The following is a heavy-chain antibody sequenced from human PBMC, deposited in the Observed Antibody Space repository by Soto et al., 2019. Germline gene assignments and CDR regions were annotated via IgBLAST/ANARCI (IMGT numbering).Heavy chain of an antibody. CDR2: ISAYNGNT. CDR3: ARDDIVVVVAATQFDY. V-gene: IGHV1-18*01. J-gene: IGHJ4*02. D-gene: IGHD2-15*01. Sequence: QVQLVQSGAEVKKPGASVKVSCKASGYTFTSYGISWVRQAPGQGLEWMGWISAYNGNTNYAQKLQGRVTMTTDPSTSTAYMELRSLRSDDTAVYYCARDDIVVVVAATQFDYWGQGTLVTVSS. CDR1: GYTFTSYG.